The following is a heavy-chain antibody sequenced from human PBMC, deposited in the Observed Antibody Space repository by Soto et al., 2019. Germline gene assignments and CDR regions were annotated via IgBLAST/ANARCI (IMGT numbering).Heavy chain of an antibody. CDR1: GGSINSYW. CDR2: VYSSGTT. J-gene: IGHJ4*02. Sequence: SQTLSLTGSHSGGSINSYWWSWIRQPAGKRLEWIGRVYSSGTTDYNPPINSRRFLSVETSKNQFSLKLSSVPAADTAVYYCARDIGSYAYGEGYWGQGIQVTVSS. CDR3: ARDIGSYAYGEGY. D-gene: IGHD3-10*01. V-gene: IGHV4-4*07.